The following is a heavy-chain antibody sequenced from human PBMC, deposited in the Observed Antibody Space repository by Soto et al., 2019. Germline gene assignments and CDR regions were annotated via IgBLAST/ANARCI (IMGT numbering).Heavy chain of an antibody. CDR3: ARDRLVVPAARAYYGMDV. Sequence: QVQLQESGPGLVKPSQTLSLTCTVSGGSISSGGYYWSWIRQHPGKGLEWIGYIYYSGSTYYNPSLKSRVTISVDTSKNQFSLKLSSVTAADTAVYYCARDRLVVPAARAYYGMDVWGQGTTVTVSS. CDR2: IYYSGST. CDR1: GGSISSGGYY. V-gene: IGHV4-31*03. D-gene: IGHD2-2*01. J-gene: IGHJ6*02.